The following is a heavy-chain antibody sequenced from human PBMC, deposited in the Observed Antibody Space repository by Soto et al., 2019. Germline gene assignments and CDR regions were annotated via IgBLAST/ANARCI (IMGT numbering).Heavy chain of an antibody. CDR1: GFTFTNAW. CDR2: IKSKSDGETI. J-gene: IGHJ3*02. CDR3: TTGPNLRPLAAFDI. Sequence: VQLVESGGGLVKPGGSLRLSCAASGFTFTNAWMTWVRQGPGKGLEWVGRIKSKSDGETIDYAAPVKGRFTISRDDSKNTLYLQMNSLNTEDTAVYYCTTGPNLRPLAAFDIWGQGTVVTVSS. V-gene: IGHV3-15*01.